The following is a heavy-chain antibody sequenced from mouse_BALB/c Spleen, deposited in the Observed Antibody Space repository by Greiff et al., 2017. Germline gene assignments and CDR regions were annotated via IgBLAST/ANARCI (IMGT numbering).Heavy chain of an antibody. J-gene: IGHJ4*01. D-gene: IGHD2-10*01. CDR1: GYTFTSYY. CDR2: IYPGNVNT. V-gene: IGHV1S56*01. CDR3: ASAAYYGNYGDAMDY. Sequence: VQLQQSGPELVKPGASVRISCKASGYTFTSYYIHWVKQRPGQGLEWIGWIYPGNVNTKYDEKFKGKATLTADKSSSTAYMQLSSLTSEDSAVYFCASAAYYGNYGDAMDYWGQGTSVTVSA.